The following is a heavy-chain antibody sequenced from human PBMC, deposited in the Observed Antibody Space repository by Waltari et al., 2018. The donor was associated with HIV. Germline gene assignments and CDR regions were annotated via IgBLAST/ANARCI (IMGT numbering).Heavy chain of an antibody. J-gene: IGHJ6*02. V-gene: IGHV4-59*02. CDR2: IFHTGSS. CDR1: GGSVSSYH. CDR3: ARSITQSYHYGMDV. Sequence: QVQLQESGPGLVKPSATLSLICNVSGGSVSSYHWSWIRQTPGKGLEWIGHIFHTGSSNLHPSLQGRVTIFIDTSKNQFFLMLISVTAADTAIYYCARSITQSYHYGMDVWGPGTTVTVSS.